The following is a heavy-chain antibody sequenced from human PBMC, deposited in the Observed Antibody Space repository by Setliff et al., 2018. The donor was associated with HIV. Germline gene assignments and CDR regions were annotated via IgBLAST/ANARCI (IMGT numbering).Heavy chain of an antibody. D-gene: IGHD3-22*01. CDR1: GDSISSGSYY. Sequence: SETLSLTCSVPGDSISSGSYYWSWIRLPAGKGLEWIGQIHTTGSTNYNPSLKSRVTISIDTSKNQFSLKQSSVTAADTAVYYCARRVVTLSPLFDYWGQGTLVTVSS. J-gene: IGHJ4*02. V-gene: IGHV4-61*09. CDR3: ARRVVTLSPLFDY. CDR2: IHTTGST.